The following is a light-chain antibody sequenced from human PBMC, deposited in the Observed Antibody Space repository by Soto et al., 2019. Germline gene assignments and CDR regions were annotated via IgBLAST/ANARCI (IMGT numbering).Light chain of an antibody. V-gene: IGKV1-39*01. CDR2: AAS. J-gene: IGKJ1*01. CDR1: QSISSY. Sequence: DIQMTQSPSSLSASVGDRVTITCRASQSISSYLNWYQQKPGKAPKLLIYAASSLQSGVPSKFRGSGSGTVFTLTISSLQPEDFATYYCQQSYSTPWTFDQGTKVEIK. CDR3: QQSYSTPWT.